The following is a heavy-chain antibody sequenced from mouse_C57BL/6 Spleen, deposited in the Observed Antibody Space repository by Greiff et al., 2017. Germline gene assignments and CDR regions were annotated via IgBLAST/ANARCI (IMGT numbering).Heavy chain of an antibody. J-gene: IGHJ4*01. V-gene: IGHV1-64*01. CDR2: IHPNSGST. D-gene: IGHD2-12*01. CDR3: ANDGYAMDY. CDR1: GYTFTSYW. Sequence: QVQLMQPGAELVKPGASVKLSCKASGYTFTSYWMHWVNQRPGQGLEWIGMIHPNSGSTNYNEKFKSQVTLTVDKSYSTAYMQLSSLTSEDSAVYYFANDGYAMDYWGQGTSVTGSS.